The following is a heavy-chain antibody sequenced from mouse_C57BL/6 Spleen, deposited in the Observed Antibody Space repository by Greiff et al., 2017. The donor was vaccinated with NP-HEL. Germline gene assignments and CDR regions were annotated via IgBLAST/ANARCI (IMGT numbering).Heavy chain of an antibody. J-gene: IGHJ1*03. V-gene: IGHV5-9*01. CDR2: ISGGGGNT. D-gene: IGHD1-1*01. Sequence: EVQGVESGGGLVKPGGSLKLSCAASGFTFSSYTMSWVRQTPEKRLEWVATISGGGGNTYYPDSVKGRFTISRDNAKNTLYLQMSSLRSEYTALYYCARRTTVVPYFDVWGTGTTVTVSS. CDR1: GFTFSSYT. CDR3: ARRTTVVPYFDV.